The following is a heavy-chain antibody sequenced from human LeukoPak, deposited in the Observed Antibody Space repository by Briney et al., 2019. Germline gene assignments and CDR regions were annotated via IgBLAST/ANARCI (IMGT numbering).Heavy chain of an antibody. D-gene: IGHD3-22*01. Sequence: ASVKVSCKASGYTFTSYGISWVRQAPGQRLEWMGWISAYNGNTNYAQKLQGRVTMTTDTSTSTAYMELRSLRSDDTAVYYCASTELYYDSSGYSPIDFDYWGQGTLVTVSS. J-gene: IGHJ4*02. CDR2: ISAYNGNT. V-gene: IGHV1-18*01. CDR1: GYTFTSYG. CDR3: ASTELYYDSSGYSPIDFDY.